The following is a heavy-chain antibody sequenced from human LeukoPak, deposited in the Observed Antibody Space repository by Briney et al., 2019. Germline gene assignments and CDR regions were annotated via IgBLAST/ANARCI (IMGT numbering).Heavy chain of an antibody. CDR2: ISNDGNNK. J-gene: IGHJ4*02. V-gene: IGHV3-30-3*01. CDR3: VRDRYGDYYIFDY. CDR1: GLTFSSYA. Sequence: PGGSLRLSCAASGLTFSSYAMHWVRQAPGKGLEWVAVISNDGNNKYYADSVKGRVTLSRDNSKSTLYLQMNSLRGEDTAVYYCVRDRYGDYYIFDYWGQGTLVTVSS. D-gene: IGHD4-17*01.